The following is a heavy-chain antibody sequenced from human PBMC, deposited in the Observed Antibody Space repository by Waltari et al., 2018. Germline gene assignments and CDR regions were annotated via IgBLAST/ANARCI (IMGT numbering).Heavy chain of an antibody. V-gene: IGHV3-30-3*01. CDR3: ARGGPPYYYHYMDV. CDR2: ISYDGSNK. J-gene: IGHJ6*03. Sequence: QVQLVESGGGVVQPGRSLRLSCAASGFTFSSFAMHWVRQAPGKGLEWVAVISYDGSNKYYADSVKGRFTISRDNSKNTLYLQMNSLRAEDTAVYFCARGGPPYYYHYMDVWGRGTTVTVSS. CDR1: GFTFSSFA. D-gene: IGHD5-12*01.